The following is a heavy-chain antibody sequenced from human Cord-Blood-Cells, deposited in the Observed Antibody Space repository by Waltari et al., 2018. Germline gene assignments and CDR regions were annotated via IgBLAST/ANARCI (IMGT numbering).Heavy chain of an antibody. V-gene: IGHV4-34*01. J-gene: IGHJ3*02. CDR2: INHSGST. CDR3: ARAMTRVAFDI. Sequence: QVQLQQWGAGLLKPSETLSLTCAVYGGSFSGYYWSWIRQPPGKGLEWIGEINHSGSTNYNPSLKSRVTISVDTSKNQCSLKLSSVTAADTAVYYCARAMTRVAFDIWGQGTMVTVSS. D-gene: IGHD4-17*01. CDR1: GGSFSGYY.